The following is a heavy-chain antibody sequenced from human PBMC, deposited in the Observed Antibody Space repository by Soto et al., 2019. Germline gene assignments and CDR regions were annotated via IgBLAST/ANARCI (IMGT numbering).Heavy chain of an antibody. CDR2: INPNNGDT. D-gene: IGHD5-12*01. V-gene: IGHV1-2*02. Sequence: ASVKVSCKASGYTFTGYHIHWVRQAPGQGLEWMGWINPNNGDTNYAQKFQGRVTMTRDTSTSTAYMELSSLRFDDTAVYYCARHSGYDYVFDYWGQGTLVTVSS. CDR1: GYTFTGYH. CDR3: ARHSGYDYVFDY. J-gene: IGHJ4*02.